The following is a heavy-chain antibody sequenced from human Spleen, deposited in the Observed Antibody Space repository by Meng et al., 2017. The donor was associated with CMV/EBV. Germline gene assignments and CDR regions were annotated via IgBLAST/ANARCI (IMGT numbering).Heavy chain of an antibody. Sequence: GESLKISCAASGFTFSTYAMTWVRQAPGKGLEWVSSISGRGGNIYYADSVKGRFTVSRDNSKNTLFLQMNSLRAEDTALYYCTRKDGRSASGDYYYYYGMDVWGQGTTVTVSS. CDR2: ISGRGGNI. D-gene: IGHD2-8*02. V-gene: IGHV3-23*01. CDR1: GFTFSTYA. CDR3: TRKDGRSASGDYYYYYGMDV. J-gene: IGHJ6*02.